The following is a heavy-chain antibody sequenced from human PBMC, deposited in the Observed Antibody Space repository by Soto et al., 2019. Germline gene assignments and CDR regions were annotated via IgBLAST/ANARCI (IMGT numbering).Heavy chain of an antibody. CDR3: ARGQTRMVNGVYYFDY. CDR2: INHSGST. CDR1: GGSFSGYY. V-gene: IGHV4-34*01. D-gene: IGHD2-8*01. J-gene: IGHJ4*02. Sequence: PSETLSLTCAVYGGSFSGYYWSWIRQPPGKGLEWIGEINHSGSTNYNPSLKSRVTISVDTSKNQFSLKLSSVTAADTAVYYCARGQTRMVNGVYYFDYWGQGTLVTVSS.